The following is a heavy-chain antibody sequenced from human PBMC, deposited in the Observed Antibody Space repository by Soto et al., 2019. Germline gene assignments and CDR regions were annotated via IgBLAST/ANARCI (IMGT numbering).Heavy chain of an antibody. V-gene: IGHV3-23*01. J-gene: IGHJ4*02. CDR3: AGPLRLTLAATRDY. CDR1: GFQFSTYA. D-gene: IGHD2-15*01. Sequence: GGSLRLSCTASGFQFSTYAMDWVRQAPGEGPEWVSGISGSGDNTYYADSVKGRFTISRDNSKNTLYLQMNSLRDEDTAIYYCAGPLRLTLAATRDYWGQGTLVTVSS. CDR2: ISGSGDNT.